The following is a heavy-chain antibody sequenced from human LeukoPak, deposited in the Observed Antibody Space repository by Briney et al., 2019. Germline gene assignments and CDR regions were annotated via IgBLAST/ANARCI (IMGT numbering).Heavy chain of an antibody. D-gene: IGHD1-1*01. J-gene: IGHJ4*02. CDR2: IYYSGST. Sequence: SETLSLTCTVSGGSISSYYWGWIRQPPGKGLEWIGSIYYSGSTYYNPSLKSRVTISLDTSKNQFSLRLSSVTAADTAVYYCARVRLRTVHRIYYFDYWGQGTLVTVSS. CDR1: GGSISSYY. CDR3: ARVRLRTVHRIYYFDY. V-gene: IGHV4-39*07.